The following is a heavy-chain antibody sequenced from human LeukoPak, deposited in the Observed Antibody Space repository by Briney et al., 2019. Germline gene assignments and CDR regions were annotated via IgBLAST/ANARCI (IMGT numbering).Heavy chain of an antibody. V-gene: IGHV1-46*01. D-gene: IGHD4-17*01. J-gene: IGHJ3*02. Sequence: ASVKVSCKASGYTFTSYYMHWVRQAPGQGLEWMGIINPSGGSTSYAQKSQGRVTMTRDMSTSTVYMELSSLRSEDTAVYYCASGDTVTTPSDAFDIWGQGTMVTVSS. CDR1: GYTFTSYY. CDR2: INPSGGST. CDR3: ASGDTVTTPSDAFDI.